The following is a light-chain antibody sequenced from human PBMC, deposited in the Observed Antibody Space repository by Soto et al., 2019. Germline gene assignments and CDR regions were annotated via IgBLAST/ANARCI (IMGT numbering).Light chain of an antibody. CDR1: SSDVGAYDF. V-gene: IGLV2-14*03. J-gene: IGLJ1*01. CDR3: SSHTTSNTRV. Sequence: QSALTQRASVSGSPGQSIAISCTGTSSDVGAYDFVSWYQQHPDKAPKLLIYEVSNRPSGVSDRFSGSKSVNTATLTISGLQAEDEADYYCSSHTTSNTRVFGTGTKLTVL. CDR2: EVS.